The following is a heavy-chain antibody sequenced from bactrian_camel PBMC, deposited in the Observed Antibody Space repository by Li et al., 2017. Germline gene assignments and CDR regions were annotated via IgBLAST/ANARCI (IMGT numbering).Heavy chain of an antibody. Sequence: QVQLVESGGGSVQVGGSLRLTCAHSGFTFSTYWMNWVRQAPGKEREGVAAIVTSGEATYYADFVKGRFIISQDNGKMYLQMNSLKPEDTAMYYCAAVRYGVTRYPLCRARSADFGYWGQGTQVTVS. D-gene: IGHD3*01. V-gene: IGHV3S1*01. CDR3: AAVRYGVTRYPLCRARSADFGY. J-gene: IGHJ6*01. CDR1: GFTFSTYW. CDR2: IVTSGEAT.